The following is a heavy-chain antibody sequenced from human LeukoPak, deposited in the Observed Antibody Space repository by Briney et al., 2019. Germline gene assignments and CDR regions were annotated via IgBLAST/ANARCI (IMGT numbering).Heavy chain of an antibody. CDR2: ISYDGSDK. D-gene: IGHD3-10*01. V-gene: IGHV3-30*18. CDR3: AKDFGEAAFDI. Sequence: GGSLRLSCAASGFTFSNYAMSWVRQAPGKGLEWVAIISYDGSDKYYADSVKGRFTISRDNSKNTLYLQMNSLRAEDTAVYYCAKDFGEAAFDIWGQGTMVTVSS. J-gene: IGHJ3*02. CDR1: GFTFSNYA.